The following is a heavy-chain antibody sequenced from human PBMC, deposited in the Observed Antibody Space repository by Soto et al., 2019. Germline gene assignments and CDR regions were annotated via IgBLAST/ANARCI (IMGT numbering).Heavy chain of an antibody. CDR1: GYTFTSYG. D-gene: IGHD1-7*01. CDR3: ARGGGTQFDY. V-gene: IGHV1-69*01. CDR2: IIPIFGTA. J-gene: IGHJ4*02. Sequence: SVKVSFKASGYTFTSYGISLVRQSPGQGLELMGWIIPIFGTANYAQKFQGRVTITADESTSTAYMELSILRSEDTAVYYCARGGGTQFDYWGQGTLVTVSS.